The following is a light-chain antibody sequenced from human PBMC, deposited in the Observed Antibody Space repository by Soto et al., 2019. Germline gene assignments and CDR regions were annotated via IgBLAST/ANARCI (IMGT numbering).Light chain of an antibody. CDR3: QQYNNWPYT. Sequence: EIVMTQSPATLSVSPGERATLSCRASQSVSSNLAWYQQKPGQAPRLLIYGASIRATGIPARFSGSGSGTEFTLTISSLQSEDFAVYYCQQYNNWPYTFGQVTMLEIK. CDR2: GAS. V-gene: IGKV3D-15*01. CDR1: QSVSSN. J-gene: IGKJ2*01.